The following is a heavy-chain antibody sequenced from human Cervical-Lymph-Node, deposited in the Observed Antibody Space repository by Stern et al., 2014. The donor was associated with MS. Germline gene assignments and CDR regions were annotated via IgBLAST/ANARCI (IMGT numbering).Heavy chain of an antibody. V-gene: IGHV1-46*01. D-gene: IGHD3-16*01. Sequence: QVQLMQSGAEVKKPGASVKVSCKASGYTFTYYYMHWVRQAPGQGLEWMGLINPSGGSTTYAQKFQGRVTLTRDTSTSTVYMELRSVRSDDTAVYYCARSIREYAYGCDYWGQGTLVTVSS. CDR1: GYTFTYYY. J-gene: IGHJ4*02. CDR3: ARSIREYAYGCDY. CDR2: INPSGGST.